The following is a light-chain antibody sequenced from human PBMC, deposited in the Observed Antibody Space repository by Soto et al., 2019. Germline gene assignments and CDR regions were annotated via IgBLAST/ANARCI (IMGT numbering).Light chain of an antibody. CDR1: NSNIGKNY. CDR3: ATWDNTLSVEV. CDR2: GNN. J-gene: IGLJ3*02. Sequence: QSVLTQPPSVSAAPGQTVTISCFGSNSNIGKNYVSWYQQLPGTAPKLLIYGNNNRHSGIPDRISGSKSGTSATLGITGLQPGDEADYYCATWDNTLSVEVFGGGTKLTVL. V-gene: IGLV1-51*01.